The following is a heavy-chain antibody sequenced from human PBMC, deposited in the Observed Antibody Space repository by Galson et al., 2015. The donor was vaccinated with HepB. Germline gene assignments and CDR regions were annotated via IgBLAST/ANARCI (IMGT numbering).Heavy chain of an antibody. CDR2: KRSKTYGGTT. CDR1: GFTFGDYA. CDR3: SRVTDCSGTSCNDY. J-gene: IGHJ4*02. D-gene: IGHD2-2*01. V-gene: IGHV3-49*03. Sequence: SLRLSCAASGFTFGDYAMNWFRQAPGKGLEWVGFKRSKTYGGTTEYGASVKGRFTISRDDSKSIAYLQMNSLKTEDTALYYCSRVTDCSGTSCNDYWGQGTLVTVSS.